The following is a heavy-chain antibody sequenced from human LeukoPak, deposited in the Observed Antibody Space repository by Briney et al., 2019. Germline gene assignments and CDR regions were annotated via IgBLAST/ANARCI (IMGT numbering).Heavy chain of an antibody. CDR3: ARENWRSKSIDFDS. D-gene: IGHD6-6*01. CDR2: IYYSGST. V-gene: IGHV4-39*07. J-gene: IGHJ4*02. CDR1: GGSISSSSYY. Sequence: SETLSLTCTVSGGSISSSSYYWGWIRQPPGKGLEWIGSIYYSGSTYYNPSLKSRATISVDTSKNQFSLKLSSVTAADTAAYFCARENWRSKSIDFDSWGQGTLVTVSS.